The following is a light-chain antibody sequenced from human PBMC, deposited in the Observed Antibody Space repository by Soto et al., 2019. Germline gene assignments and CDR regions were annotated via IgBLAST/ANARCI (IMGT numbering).Light chain of an antibody. J-gene: IGKJ5*01. Sequence: DIQLTQSPSFLSASVGDRVTITCRASQGISSYLAWYQQKPGKAPKFLIYDASTLQSGVPSRFSGSGSGTEFTLTISSLQPEDFATYYCQQPNSFPITFGQGTRLEIK. CDR3: QQPNSFPIT. CDR2: DAS. CDR1: QGISSY. V-gene: IGKV1-9*01.